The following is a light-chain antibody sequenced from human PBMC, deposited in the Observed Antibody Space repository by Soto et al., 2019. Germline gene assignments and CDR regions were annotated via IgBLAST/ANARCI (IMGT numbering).Light chain of an antibody. J-gene: IGKJ2*01. CDR3: KQSYSIPYT. CDR1: QSISSN. Sequence: DIQMTQSASSLSASVGDRVTITCRASQSISSNLNWHQQKPGKAPKVLIYAASSLQSGVPSRFSGSGSGTDFTLTISSLQPEDFATYYCKQSYSIPYTFGQGTKVDIK. V-gene: IGKV1-39*01. CDR2: AAS.